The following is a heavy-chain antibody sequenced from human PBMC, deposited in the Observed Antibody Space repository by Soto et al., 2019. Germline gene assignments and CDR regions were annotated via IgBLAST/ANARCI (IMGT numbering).Heavy chain of an antibody. J-gene: IGHJ3*02. CDR1: GYTFTSYA. D-gene: IGHD3-16*02. V-gene: IGHV1-3*01. CDR3: ARDLAPIMITFGGVIALTAFDI. Sequence: ASVKVSCKASGYTFTSYAMHWVRQAPGQRLEWMGWINAGNGNTKYSQKFQGRVTITRDTSASTAYMELSSLRSEDTAVYYCARDLAPIMITFGGVIALTAFDIWGQGTMVTVSS. CDR2: INAGNGNT.